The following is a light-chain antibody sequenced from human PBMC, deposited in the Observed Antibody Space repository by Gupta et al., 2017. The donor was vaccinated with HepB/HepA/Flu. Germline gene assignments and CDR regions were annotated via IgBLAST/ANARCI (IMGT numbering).Light chain of an antibody. V-gene: IGLV1-51*02. CDR2: ESN. CDR1: SSNIENNY. Sequence: QSVLTQPPSVSSAPGQTATTSCSGSSSNIENNYLSWYQQHPGTAPKLLIYESNKRTSGISDRISGSQSGTSATMGITRLQTGEEAEYYCGTWDISLNAVVFGGGTKLTVL. J-gene: IGLJ2*01. CDR3: GTWDISLNAVV.